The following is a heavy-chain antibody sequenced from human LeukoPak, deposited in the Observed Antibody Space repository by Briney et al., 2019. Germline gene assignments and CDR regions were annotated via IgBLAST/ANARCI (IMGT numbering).Heavy chain of an antibody. J-gene: IGHJ5*02. D-gene: IGHD2-2*02. CDR1: GGSISSYY. CDR3: ARVGYCSSTSCYTNWFDP. CDR2: IYNSGST. V-gene: IGHV4-4*07. Sequence: SETLSLTCTVSGGSISSYYWSWIRQPAGKGLEWIGRIYNSGSTNYDPSLKSRVTMSVDTSKNQFSLKLSSVTAADTAVYYCARVGYCSSTSCYTNWFDPWGQGTLVTVSS.